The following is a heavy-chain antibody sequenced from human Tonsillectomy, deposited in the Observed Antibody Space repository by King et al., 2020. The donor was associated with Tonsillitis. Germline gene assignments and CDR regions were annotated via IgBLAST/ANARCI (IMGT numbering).Heavy chain of an antibody. CDR2: IYYSGST. V-gene: IGHV4-31*03. Sequence: VQLQESGPGLVKPSQTLSLTCTVSGGSISSGGYYWSWIRQHPGKGLEWIGYIYYSGSTYYNPSLKSRVTISVDTSKNQFSLKLSSVTAADTAVYYCAGDSSYDSSGPLNWFDPWGQGTLVTVSS. D-gene: IGHD3-22*01. CDR1: GGSISSGGYY. CDR3: AGDSSYDSSGPLNWFDP. J-gene: IGHJ5*02.